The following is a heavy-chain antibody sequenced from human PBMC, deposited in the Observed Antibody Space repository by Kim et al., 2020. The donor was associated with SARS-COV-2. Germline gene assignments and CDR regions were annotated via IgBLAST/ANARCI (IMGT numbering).Heavy chain of an antibody. CDR1: GYTFTSYD. CDR2: MNPNSGNT. Sequence: ASVKVSCKASGYTFTSYDINWVRQATGQGLEWMGWMNPNSGNTGYAQKFQGRVTMTRNTSISTAYMELSSLRSEDTAVNYCAGGIRGSPNWGSYYYYGMDDLCEVTTVTGAS. CDR3: AGGIRGSPNWGSYYYYGMDD. V-gene: IGHV1-8*01. J-gene: IGHJ6*04. D-gene: IGHD3-16*01.